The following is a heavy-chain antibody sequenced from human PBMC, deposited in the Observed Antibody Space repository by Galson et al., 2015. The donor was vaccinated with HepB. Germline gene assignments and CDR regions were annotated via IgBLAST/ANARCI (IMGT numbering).Heavy chain of an antibody. Sequence: PALVKPTQTLTLTCPFSGVSLSTSGMGGSWIRQPPGKALEWLARRGWGDGKYYSTSLKTRLTISKDTAKNQVVLTMTNMDPVDAATYYCARSPGIAVAGIAAFDIWGQGTMVTVSS. J-gene: IGHJ3*02. D-gene: IGHD6-19*01. V-gene: IGHV2-70*11. CDR3: ARSPGIAVAGIAAFDI. CDR1: GVSLSTSGMG. CDR2: RGWGDGK.